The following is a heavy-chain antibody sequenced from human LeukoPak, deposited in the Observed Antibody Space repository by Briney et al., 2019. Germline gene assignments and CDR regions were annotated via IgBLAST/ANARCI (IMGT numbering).Heavy chain of an antibody. V-gene: IGHV3-13*01. J-gene: IGHJ4*02. CDR2: IGTAGDT. Sequence: PGGSLRLSCAASGFTFSSYDMHWVRQATGKGLEWVSAIGTAGDTYYPGSVKGRFTISRENAKNSLYLQMNSLRAEDTAVYYCARGDGYDYVDYWGQGTLVTVSS. D-gene: IGHD5-12*01. CDR1: GFTFSSYD. CDR3: ARGDGYDYVDY.